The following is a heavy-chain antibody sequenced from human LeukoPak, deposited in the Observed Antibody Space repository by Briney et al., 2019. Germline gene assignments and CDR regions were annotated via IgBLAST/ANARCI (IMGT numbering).Heavy chain of an antibody. CDR1: GFTFSSYS. CDR2: ISSSSSYI. CDR3: AKVPPERV. Sequence: GSLRLSCAASGFTFSSYSMNWVRQAPGKGLEWVSSISSSSSYIYYADSVKGRFTISRDNSKNTLYLQMNSLRAEDTAVYYCAKVPPERVWGQGTLVTVSS. J-gene: IGHJ4*02. D-gene: IGHD6-25*01. V-gene: IGHV3-21*04.